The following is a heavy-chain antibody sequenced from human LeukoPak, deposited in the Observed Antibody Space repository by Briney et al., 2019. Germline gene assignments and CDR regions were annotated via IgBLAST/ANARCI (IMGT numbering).Heavy chain of an antibody. D-gene: IGHD6-13*01. CDR1: GFTFSSYW. J-gene: IGHJ3*02. CDR2: IKQDGSEK. CDR3: ARDLSSTWSRKNPFDAFHI. V-gene: IGHV3-7*03. Sequence: GGSLRLSCAASGFTFSSYWMSWVRQAPGKGLEWVANIKQDGSEKYYVDSVKGRFTISRDNAKNSLFLQMNSLRAEDTAVYYCARDLSSTWSRKNPFDAFHIGAKGQWSPSLQ.